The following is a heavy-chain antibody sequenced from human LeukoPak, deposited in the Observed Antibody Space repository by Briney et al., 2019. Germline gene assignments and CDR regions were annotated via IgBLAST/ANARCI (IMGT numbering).Heavy chain of an antibody. D-gene: IGHD2-15*01. CDR3: ARGDCSGGSCYLFDY. CDR2: IYYSGST. CDR1: GGSISSYY. Sequence: PSETLSLTCTVSGGSISSYYWSWIRQPPGKGLEWIGYIYYSGSTNYNPSLKSRVTVSVDTSKNQFSLKLSSVTAADTAVYYCARGDCSGGSCYLFDYWGQGTLVTVYS. V-gene: IGHV4-59*08. J-gene: IGHJ4*02.